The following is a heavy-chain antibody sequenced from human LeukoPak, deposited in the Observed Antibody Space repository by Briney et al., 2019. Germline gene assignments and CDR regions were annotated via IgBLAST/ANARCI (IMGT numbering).Heavy chain of an antibody. CDR3: ATDSTYYYESGSSGPHYFDS. J-gene: IGHJ4*02. D-gene: IGHD3-10*01. CDR2: ISSGGSYQ. Sequence: GGSLRLSCAASGLTFSSYAMHWVRQAPGKGLEWVSFISSGGSYQYYADSVKGRFTISRDSSKNTLYLQLNSLRAEDTAVYYCATDSTYYYESGSSGPHYFDSWGQGTLVTVSS. CDR1: GLTFSSYA. V-gene: IGHV3-30*01.